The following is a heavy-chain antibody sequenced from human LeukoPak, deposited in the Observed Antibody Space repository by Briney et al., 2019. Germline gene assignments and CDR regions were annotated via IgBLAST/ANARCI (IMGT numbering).Heavy chain of an antibody. CDR1: GYTFTSYD. Sequence: GASVKVSCKASGYTFTSYDINWVRQATGQGLEWMGWMNPNSGNTGYAQKFQGRVTMTRNTSISTAYMELSRLRSDDTAVYYCARGSVTYDAFDIWGQGTMVTVSS. CDR3: ARGSVTYDAFDI. V-gene: IGHV1-8*01. CDR2: MNPNSGNT. J-gene: IGHJ3*02. D-gene: IGHD4-17*01.